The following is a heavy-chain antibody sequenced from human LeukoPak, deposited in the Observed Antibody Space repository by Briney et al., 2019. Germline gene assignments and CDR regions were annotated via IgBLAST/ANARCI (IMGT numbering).Heavy chain of an antibody. CDR2: ISSSTSHT. D-gene: IGHD2-15*01. J-gene: IGHJ3*02. Sequence: GGSLRLSCAASGFTLSTYEMTWVRQAPGKGLEWVSLISSSTSHTFYADSVKGRFTIFRDTAKNSLYLQMINLRGEDTALYYCARDVSSSTRAFDIWGQGTMVAVS. CDR3: ARDVSSSTRAFDI. CDR1: GFTLSTYE. V-gene: IGHV3-48*03.